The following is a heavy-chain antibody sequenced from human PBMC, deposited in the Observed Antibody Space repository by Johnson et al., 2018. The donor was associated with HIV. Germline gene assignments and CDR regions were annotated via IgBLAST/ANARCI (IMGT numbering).Heavy chain of an antibody. CDR1: KSPFRGLA. J-gene: IGHJ3*02. CDR2: ISVGGGTT. D-gene: IGHD2-21*02. CDR3: SLYCNGGDCSHAFDI. V-gene: IGHV3-23*04. Sequence: VQLVESGGGWVKPGGSLRLSCAAPKSPFRGLALSGVRRAPGKGLGWASVISVGGGTTSGAAPVKGGFPISRDDSKNTAYLIMNSLKTEDTAVYYCSLYCNGGDCSHAFDIWGQGTMVTVSS.